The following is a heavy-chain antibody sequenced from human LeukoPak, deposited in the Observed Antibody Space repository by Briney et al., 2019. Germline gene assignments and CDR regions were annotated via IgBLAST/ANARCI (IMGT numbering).Heavy chain of an antibody. CDR3: ASHYGSGTSPDLDY. CDR1: GVSISSSNSY. CDR2: IYYSGST. J-gene: IGHJ4*02. Sequence: SETLSLTCTVSGVSISSSNSYWGWIRQPPGKGLEWIGSIYYSGSTYYNPSLKSRVTISVDTSKNQFSLKLSSVTAADTAVYYCASHYGSGTSPDLDYWGQGTLVTVSS. D-gene: IGHD3-10*01. V-gene: IGHV4-39*01.